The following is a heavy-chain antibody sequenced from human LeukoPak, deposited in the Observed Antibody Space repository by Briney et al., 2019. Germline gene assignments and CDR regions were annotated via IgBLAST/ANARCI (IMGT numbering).Heavy chain of an antibody. CDR1: DYSISSGFY. V-gene: IGHV4-38-2*02. CDR2: VNHSGRT. D-gene: IGHD3-10*01. CDR3: ASRPSMVRVPDAFDI. Sequence: SETLSLTCTVSDYSISSGFYWGWIRQPPGKGLEWIGSVNHSGRTYYNPSLKSRVTISVDTSKNQFSLKLSSVTAADTAVYYCASRPSMVRVPDAFDIWGQGTMVTVSS. J-gene: IGHJ3*02.